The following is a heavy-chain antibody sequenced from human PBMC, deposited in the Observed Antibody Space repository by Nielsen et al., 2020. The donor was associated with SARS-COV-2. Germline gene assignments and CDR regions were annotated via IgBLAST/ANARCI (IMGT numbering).Heavy chain of an antibody. D-gene: IGHD3-9*01. Sequence: GESLKISCKGSGYRFGTYWIAWVRQTPGRGLEWMGTIYPGDSDTRYRPSLQGQVTISADKSINTAYLQWSSLKASDSGMYYCARTVLRYFDFYGMDVWGQGTTVTVSS. J-gene: IGHJ6*02. CDR2: IYPGDSDT. CDR3: ARTVLRYFDFYGMDV. V-gene: IGHV5-51*01. CDR1: GYRFGTYW.